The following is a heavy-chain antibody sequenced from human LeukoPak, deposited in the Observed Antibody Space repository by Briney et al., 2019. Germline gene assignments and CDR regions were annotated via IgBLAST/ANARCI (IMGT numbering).Heavy chain of an antibody. CDR2: IFYSGST. J-gene: IGHJ4*02. D-gene: IGHD1-26*01. CDR1: SDSIFSTNW. Sequence: SGTLSLTCAVSSDSIFSTNWWSWVRQPPGKGLEWIGQIFYSGSTSYSPSLKSRVTISMDKSKNQFSLKLTSVTAADTAVYYCASSTRWGDYFDYWGQGTLVTVSS. CDR3: ASSTRWGDYFDY. V-gene: IGHV4-4*02.